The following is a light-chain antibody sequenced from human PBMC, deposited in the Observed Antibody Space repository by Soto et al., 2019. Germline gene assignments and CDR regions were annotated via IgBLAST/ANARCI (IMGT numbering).Light chain of an antibody. J-gene: IGLJ2*01. CDR2: EDN. Sequence: NFMLTQPHSVSESPGKTVTISCTGSSGSIASGYVQGYQQRPGSAPTTLIYEDNQRPAGVPDRFSGSIDSSSNSASLTISGLRPEDEADYYCQSSDGNNMVFGGGTKLTVL. CDR3: QSSDGNNMV. V-gene: IGLV6-57*02. CDR1: SGSIASGY.